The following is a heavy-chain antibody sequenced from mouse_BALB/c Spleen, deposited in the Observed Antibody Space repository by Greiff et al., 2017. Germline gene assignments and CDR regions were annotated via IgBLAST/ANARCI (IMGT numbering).Heavy chain of an antibody. V-gene: IGHV2-9*02. CDR2: ICAGGSP. CDR3: ARIGLYAMDD. Sequence: VQLQESGPGLVAPSQSLSITCTVSGFSFTSYGVHWVRQTPGKGLEWLGVICAGGSPNYNSALMSRLSISKDNSKSKVFLKMNSLQTDDTAMYYGARIGLYAMDDGGQGTSVTVSA. CDR1: GFSFTSYG. J-gene: IGHJ4*01.